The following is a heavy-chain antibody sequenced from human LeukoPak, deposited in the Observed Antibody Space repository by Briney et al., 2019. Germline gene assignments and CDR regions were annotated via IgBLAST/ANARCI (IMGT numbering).Heavy chain of an antibody. CDR1: GFTFSSYG. D-gene: IGHD1-1*01. CDR2: IWYDGSNK. Sequence: PGGSLRLSCAASGFTFSSYGMHWVRQAPGKGLEWVAVIWYDGSNKYYADSVKGRFTISRDNSKNTLYLQMNSLRAEDTGVYYCAREGSNMWYMGNDYWGQGILVTVSS. CDR3: AREGSNMWYMGNDY. V-gene: IGHV3-33*01. J-gene: IGHJ4*02.